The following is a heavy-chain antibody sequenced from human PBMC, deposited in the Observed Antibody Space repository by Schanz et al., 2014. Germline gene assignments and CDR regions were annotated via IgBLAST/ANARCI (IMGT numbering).Heavy chain of an antibody. D-gene: IGHD6-19*01. CDR3: ARYNSHWLVDY. J-gene: IGHJ4*02. V-gene: IGHV3-30-3*01. CDR2: ITTAGTKM. Sequence: QVQLVESGGGVVQPGKSLRLSCAASGFTFSSYSMHWVRQAPGKGLEWVAAITTAGTKMYYADSVRGRFTVSRDNSKNTLYLEVNSLRPEDTALYYCARYNSHWLVDYWGQGTLVTVSS. CDR1: GFTFSSYS.